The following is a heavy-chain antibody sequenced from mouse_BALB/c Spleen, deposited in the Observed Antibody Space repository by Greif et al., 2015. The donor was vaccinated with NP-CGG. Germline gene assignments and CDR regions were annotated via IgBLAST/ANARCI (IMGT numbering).Heavy chain of an antibody. CDR3: GRSITTVFDY. V-gene: IGHV1-37*01. D-gene: IGHD1-1*01. J-gene: IGHJ2*01. CDR2: INPYNGDT. Sequence: DVKLVESGPELVKPGASVKISCKASGYSFTGYFMNWVKRSHGKSLEWIGRINPYNGDTFYNQKFKGRATLTVDKSSSTAHMELLSLTSEDSAVYYCGRSITTVFDYWGQGTTLTVSS. CDR1: GYSFTGYF.